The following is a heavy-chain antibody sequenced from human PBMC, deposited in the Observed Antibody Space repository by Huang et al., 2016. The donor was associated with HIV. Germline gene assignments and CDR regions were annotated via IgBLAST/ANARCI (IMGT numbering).Heavy chain of an antibody. CDR1: GGTFSSYA. D-gene: IGHD3-22*01. Sequence: QVQLVQSGAEVKKPGSSVKVSCKASGGTFSSYAISWVRQAPGQGLEWMGGSIPIFGTANYAQKFQGRVKITADESTSTAYMELSSLRSEDTAVYYCARARGYYDSSVSYYFDYWGQGTLVTVSS. CDR3: ARARGYYDSSVSYYFDY. J-gene: IGHJ4*02. V-gene: IGHV1-69*13. CDR2: SIPIFGTA.